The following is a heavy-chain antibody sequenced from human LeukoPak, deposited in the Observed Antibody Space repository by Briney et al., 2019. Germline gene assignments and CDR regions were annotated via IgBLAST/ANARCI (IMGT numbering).Heavy chain of an antibody. D-gene: IGHD3-16*01. V-gene: IGHV3-21*01. CDR2: ISSSSSYI. Sequence: GGSLRLSCAASGFSFSSYWMSWVRQAPGKGLEWVSSISSSSSYIYYADSVKGRFTISRDNAKNSLYLQMNSLRAEDTAVYYCAKYDPGESGFDHWGQGTLVTVSS. CDR3: AKYDPGESGFDH. J-gene: IGHJ4*02. CDR1: GFSFSSYW.